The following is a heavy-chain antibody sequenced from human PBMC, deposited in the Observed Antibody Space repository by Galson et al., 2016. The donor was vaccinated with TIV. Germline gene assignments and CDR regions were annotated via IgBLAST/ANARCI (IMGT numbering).Heavy chain of an antibody. CDR2: IYPRDSDT. CDR1: DSW. J-gene: IGHJ5*02. CDR3: AAWRPGGWLDP. Sequence: QSGAEVKKPGESLNISCKGSDSWVACVRQKPGRGPEYMGVIYPRDSDTRYSPSFEGKVTISVDKSFTTAYLQWTSLKASDSAIYFCAAWRPGGWLDPWGQGTQVIVSS. V-gene: IGHV5-51*03. D-gene: IGHD5-12*01.